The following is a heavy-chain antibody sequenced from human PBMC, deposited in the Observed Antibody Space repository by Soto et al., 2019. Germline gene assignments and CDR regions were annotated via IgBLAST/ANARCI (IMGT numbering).Heavy chain of an antibody. CDR1: GFTFSSYW. CDR3: ARDPTRGWWDLDV. CDR2: IKQDGSEK. J-gene: IGHJ6*04. D-gene: IGHD6-19*01. V-gene: IGHV3-7*01. Sequence: PGGSLRLSCAASGFTFSSYWMSWVRQAPGKGLEWVANIKQDGSEKYYVDSVKGRFTISRDNAKNSLYLQMNSLRAEDTAVYYCARDPTRGWWDLDVWGKGTTVTVSS.